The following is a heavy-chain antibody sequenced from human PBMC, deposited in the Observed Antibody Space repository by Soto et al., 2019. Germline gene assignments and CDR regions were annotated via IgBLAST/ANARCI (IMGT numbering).Heavy chain of an antibody. CDR3: AKGYCSSTSCWDWFDP. D-gene: IGHD2-2*01. V-gene: IGHV4-34*01. CDR1: GGSFSGYY. Sequence: QVQLQQWGAGLLKPSETLSLTCAVYGGSFSGYYWSWIRQPPGKGLEWIGENNHSGSTNYNPSLKSRVTISVDTSKNQFSLKLSSVTAADTAVYYCAKGYCSSTSCWDWFDPWGQGTLVTVSS. J-gene: IGHJ5*02. CDR2: NNHSGST.